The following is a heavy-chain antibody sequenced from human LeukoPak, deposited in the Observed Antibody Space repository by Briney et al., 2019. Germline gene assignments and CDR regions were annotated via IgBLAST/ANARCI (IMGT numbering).Heavy chain of an antibody. V-gene: IGHV1-2*02. CDR3: TRGSGTSWFDY. D-gene: IGHD2-2*01. J-gene: IGHJ4*02. CDR1: GYTFTDNY. CDR2: MNPNSGGT. Sequence: GASVKVSCKPSGYTFTDNYLHWVRQAPGRGLEWVGWMNPNSGGTGYAQKFQGRVTMTRDTSISTAYMELSSLTSDDTAVYYCTRGSGTSWFDYWGQGSLVTVSS.